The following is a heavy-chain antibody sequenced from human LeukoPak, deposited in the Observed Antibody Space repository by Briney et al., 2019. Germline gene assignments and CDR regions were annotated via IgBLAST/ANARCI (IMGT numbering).Heavy chain of an antibody. D-gene: IGHD3-10*01. Sequence: ASVKVSCKASGYIFTTYSISWVRQAPGQGLEWMGWISGYNGNTNYAQKFQGRVTVTKDTSTSTVYMELRSLRSDDTAVYYCVTVREGLRSDAFDIWGQGTMVTVSS. CDR3: VTVREGLRSDAFDI. CDR1: GYIFTTYS. V-gene: IGHV1-18*01. CDR2: ISGYNGNT. J-gene: IGHJ3*02.